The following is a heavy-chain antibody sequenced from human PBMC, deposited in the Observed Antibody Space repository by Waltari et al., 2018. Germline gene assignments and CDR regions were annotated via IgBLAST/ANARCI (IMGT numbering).Heavy chain of an antibody. J-gene: IGHJ4*02. CDR1: GFPFNNYW. D-gene: IGHD3-3*01. CDR2: IKEDGSDK. V-gene: IGHV3-7*01. Sequence: EVQLVESGGGLVQPGGSLRLSCAASGFPFNNYWMRWVRQAPGKGLEWVANIKEDGSDKHYVESEKGRFTISRDNAKNSLYLQMNSLRAEDTAVYYCARDAMRDGDFDYWGQGALVTVSS. CDR3: ARDAMRDGDFDY.